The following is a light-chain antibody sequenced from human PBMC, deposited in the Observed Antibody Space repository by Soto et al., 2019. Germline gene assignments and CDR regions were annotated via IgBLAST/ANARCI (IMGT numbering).Light chain of an antibody. V-gene: IGLV1-40*01. Sequence: QSVLTQPPSVSGAPGRMVTISCTGSSSNIGAGYDVHWFHQFPVTAPKLLIYSSYNRPSGVPDRFSGSKSGTSASLAITGLQAEDEAEFYWRCYDSSPSAYGFATGTLVTV. J-gene: IGLJ1*01. CDR2: SSY. CDR3: RCYDSSPSAYG. CDR1: SSNIGAGYD.